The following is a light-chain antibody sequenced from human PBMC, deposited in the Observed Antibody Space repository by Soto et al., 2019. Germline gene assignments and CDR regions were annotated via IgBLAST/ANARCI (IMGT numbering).Light chain of an antibody. J-gene: IGKJ5*01. CDR1: QSVGDY. CDR3: QQRSDWPPIT. V-gene: IGKV3-11*01. Sequence: TVFTQSASTLSLSPGERASLSCRASQSVGDYLAWYQQKPGQAPRLLIYDASNRAAGVPYRFRGSGSGTDFTLTISSVEPEDFGVYYCQQRSDWPPITFGQGTRLEIK. CDR2: DAS.